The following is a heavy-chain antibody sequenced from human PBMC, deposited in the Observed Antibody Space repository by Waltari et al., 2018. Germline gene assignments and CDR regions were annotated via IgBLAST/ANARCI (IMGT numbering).Heavy chain of an antibody. CDR2: INHSGNK. D-gene: IGHD2-21*02. CDR1: GGSFSGYY. J-gene: IGHJ6*02. Sequence: QVQLQQWGAGLLQPSETLSLTCAVYGGSFSGYYWGWIRRPPGKGLEWIGEINHSGNKNYNPSLRSRVTMLVDTSKSQFSLKLNSVTAADTAVYYCVRLEDCSGPGGNCYSGDSFALDVWGQGTTVTVSS. CDR3: VRLEDCSGPGGNCYSGDSFALDV. V-gene: IGHV4-34*02.